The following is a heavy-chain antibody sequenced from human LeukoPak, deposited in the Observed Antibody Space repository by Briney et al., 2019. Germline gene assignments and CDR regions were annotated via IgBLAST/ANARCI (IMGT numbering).Heavy chain of an antibody. V-gene: IGHV1-24*01. J-gene: IGHJ6*04. D-gene: IGHD3-16*01. CDR1: GYTLTELS. Sequence: ASVKVSCKVSGYTLTELSMHWVRQAPGKGLEWMGGFDPEDGETIYAQKFQGRVTMTEDTSTDTAYKELSSLRSEDTVVYYCAGYYDYVGGSYREYRMDVWGKGTTVTVSS. CDR2: FDPEDGET. CDR3: AGYYDYVGGSYREYRMDV.